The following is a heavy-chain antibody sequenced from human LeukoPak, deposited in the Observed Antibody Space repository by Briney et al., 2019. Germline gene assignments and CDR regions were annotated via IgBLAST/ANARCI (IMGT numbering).Heavy chain of an antibody. Sequence: SQTLSLTCTVSGGSISSGGYYWSWIRQHPGKGLEWIGYIYYSGSTYYNPSLKSRVTISVDTSKNQFSLKLSSVTAADTAVYYCARARGVPGVIEYYFDYWGQGTLVTVSS. CDR1: GGSISSGGYY. V-gene: IGHV4-31*03. CDR2: IYYSGST. CDR3: ARARGVPGVIEYYFDY. J-gene: IGHJ4*02. D-gene: IGHD3-10*01.